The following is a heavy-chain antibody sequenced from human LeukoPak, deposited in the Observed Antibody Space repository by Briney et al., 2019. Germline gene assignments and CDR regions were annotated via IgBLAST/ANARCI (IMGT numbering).Heavy chain of an antibody. CDR2: INSDGSST. CDR1: GFTFSSYW. Sequence: GGSLRLSCAAFGFTFSSYWMHRVRQAPGKGLVWVSRINSDGSSTSYADSVKGRFTISRDNAKNTLYLQMNSLRAEDTAVYYCARVLFSSSWYFDYWGQGTLVTVSS. CDR3: ARVLFSSSWYFDY. J-gene: IGHJ4*02. D-gene: IGHD6-13*01. V-gene: IGHV3-74*01.